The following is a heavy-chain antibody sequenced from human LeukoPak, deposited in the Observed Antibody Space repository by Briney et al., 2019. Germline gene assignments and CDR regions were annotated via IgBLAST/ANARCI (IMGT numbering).Heavy chain of an antibody. CDR2: IYSGGST. V-gene: IGHV3-66*01. D-gene: IGHD3-3*02. Sequence: GGSLRLSCAASGFTVSSNYMSWVRQAPGKGLEWVSVIYSGGSTYYADSVKGRFTISRDNSKNTLYLQMNSLRAEDTAVYYCARKRRLAGYGMDVWGQGTTVTVSS. CDR1: GFTVSSNY. J-gene: IGHJ6*02. CDR3: ARKRRLAGYGMDV.